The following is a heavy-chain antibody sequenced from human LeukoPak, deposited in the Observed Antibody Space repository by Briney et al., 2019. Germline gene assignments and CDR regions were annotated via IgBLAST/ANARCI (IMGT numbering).Heavy chain of an antibody. CDR3: TRGGSYGDF. CDR1: GFTFSSYT. V-gene: IGHV3-30*04. D-gene: IGHD3-16*01. CDR2: ISYDGSNK. J-gene: IGHJ4*02. Sequence: GGSLRLSCAASGFTFSSYTMHWVRQAPGKGLEWVAVISYDGSNKYYADSVKGRFTISRDNSKNTLYLQMNSLIAADTAVYYCTRGGSYGDFWGQGTLVTVSS.